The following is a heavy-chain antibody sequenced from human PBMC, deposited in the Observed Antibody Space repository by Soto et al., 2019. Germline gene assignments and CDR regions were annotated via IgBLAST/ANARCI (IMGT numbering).Heavy chain of an antibody. CDR2: MNTNTNTT. J-gene: IGHJ5*02. D-gene: IGHD6-6*01. V-gene: IGHV1-8*01. Sequence: EASVTVSCKASVYTFTNNDIIWVRQAPGQGLEWIGWMNTNTNTTDSAEVFEGRVPLTWDTSISTAYMQLNSLKIDDTAVYYCAREVVETSSLWLDPWGQGTLVTVSS. CDR3: AREVVETSSLWLDP. CDR1: VYTFTNND.